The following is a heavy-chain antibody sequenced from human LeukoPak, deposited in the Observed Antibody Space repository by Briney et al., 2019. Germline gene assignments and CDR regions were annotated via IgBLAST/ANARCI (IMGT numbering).Heavy chain of an antibody. CDR2: VYIGGDT. D-gene: IGHD4-17*01. Sequence: GGSLRLSCAASGFTVSSNYMSWVRQAPGKGLVWVSVVYIGGDTYYSDSVKGRFTISRDNAKNSLYLQMNSLRAEDTAVYYCARDSPEVPYARDYAGTLDAFDIWGQGTMVTVSS. V-gene: IGHV3-53*01. CDR1: GFTVSSNY. CDR3: ARDSPEVPYARDYAGTLDAFDI. J-gene: IGHJ3*02.